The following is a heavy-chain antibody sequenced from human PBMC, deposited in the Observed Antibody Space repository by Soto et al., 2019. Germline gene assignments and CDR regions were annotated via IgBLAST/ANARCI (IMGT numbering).Heavy chain of an antibody. CDR3: ASEALNAAAGTSDY. CDR2: ISYDGSNK. J-gene: IGHJ4*02. D-gene: IGHD6-13*01. Sequence: GGSLRLSCAASGFTFSSYGMHWVRQAPGKGLEWVAVISYDGSNKYYADSVKGRFTISRDNSKNTLYLQMNSLRAEDTAVYYCASEALNAAAGTSDYWGQGXLVTIYS. CDR1: GFTFSSYG. V-gene: IGHV3-30*03.